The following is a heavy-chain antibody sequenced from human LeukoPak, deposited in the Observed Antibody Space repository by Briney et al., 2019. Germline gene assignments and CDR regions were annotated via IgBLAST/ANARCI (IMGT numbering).Heavy chain of an antibody. CDR2: IYYSGST. D-gene: IGHD3-10*01. J-gene: IGHJ4*02. Sequence: TSETLSLTCTVSGGSISSSGYYWGWIRQPPGKGLEWIGSIYYSGSTYYNPSLKSRVTISVDTSMNQFSLKLGSVTAADTAVYYCARWPGSGSFSPVMKWGQGTLVTVSS. V-gene: IGHV4-39*07. CDR3: ARWPGSGSFSPVMK. CDR1: GGSISSSGYY.